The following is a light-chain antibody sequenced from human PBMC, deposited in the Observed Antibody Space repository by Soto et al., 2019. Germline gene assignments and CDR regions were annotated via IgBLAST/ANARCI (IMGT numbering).Light chain of an antibody. CDR2: GAS. CDR1: PSVSSSY. V-gene: IGKV3-20*01. J-gene: IGKJ4*01. CDR3: QQYGSSPT. Sequence: EVVLTQSPGTLSLSPGERATLSCRASPSVSSSYLAWYQQKPGQAPRLLIYGASSRATGIPDRFSGSGSGTDFTLTISRLEPGDFAVYYCQQYGSSPTFGGGTKVEIK.